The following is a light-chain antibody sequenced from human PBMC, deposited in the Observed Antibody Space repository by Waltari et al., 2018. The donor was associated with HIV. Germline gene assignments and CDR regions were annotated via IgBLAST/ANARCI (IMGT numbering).Light chain of an antibody. J-gene: IGKJ1*01. CDR2: GAA. Sequence: EIVMTQSPATLSVSPGERVTLSCRASQSISSKLAWYQQRPGQAPSLLIYGAATRATDIPARFSGSGSGTEFTLTISSLQAEDFAVYYCHQYGDWPPWTFGQGTKVEIK. CDR1: QSISSK. CDR3: HQYGDWPPWT. V-gene: IGKV3D-15*01.